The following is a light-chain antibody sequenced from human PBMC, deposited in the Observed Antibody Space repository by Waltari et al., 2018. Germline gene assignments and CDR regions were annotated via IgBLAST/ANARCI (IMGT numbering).Light chain of an antibody. CDR3: QQFNDVPFT. CDR2: DAS. J-gene: IGKJ3*01. Sequence: DIQMTQSPSSLSASVGDRVTITCQASQDIRNSLNWYQQKPGKAPELLIYDASNLEIGVPSRFSGSGSGTDFTFTISNLQPEDIATYYCQQFNDVPFTFGPGTKVDFK. CDR1: QDIRNS. V-gene: IGKV1-33*01.